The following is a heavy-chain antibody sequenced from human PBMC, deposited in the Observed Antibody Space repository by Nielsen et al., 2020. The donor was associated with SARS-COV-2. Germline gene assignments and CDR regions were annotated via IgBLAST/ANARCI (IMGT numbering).Heavy chain of an antibody. CDR2: IYYSGST. J-gene: IGHJ3*02. CDR3: ATIAVADAFDI. V-gene: IGHV4-59*08. Sequence: SETLSLTCTVSGGSISSYYWSWIRQPPGKGLEWIGYIYYSGSTNCNPSLKSRVTISVDTSKNQFSLKLSSVTAADTAVYYCATIAVADAFDIWGQGTMVTVSS. CDR1: GGSISSYY. D-gene: IGHD6-19*01.